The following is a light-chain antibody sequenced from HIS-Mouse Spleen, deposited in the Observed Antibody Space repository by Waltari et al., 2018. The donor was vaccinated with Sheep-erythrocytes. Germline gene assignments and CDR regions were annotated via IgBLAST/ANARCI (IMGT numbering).Light chain of an antibody. CDR2: EGS. CDR3: CSYAGSSTPWV. V-gene: IGLV2-23*01. Sequence: QSALTQPPSASGSPGQSVTISCTGTSSAVRGYTYVSWYQQHPGKAPKLMIYEGSKRPSGVSNRFSGSKSGNTASLTISGLQAEDEADYYCCSYAGSSTPWVFGGGTKLTVL. CDR1: SSAVRGYTY. J-gene: IGLJ3*02.